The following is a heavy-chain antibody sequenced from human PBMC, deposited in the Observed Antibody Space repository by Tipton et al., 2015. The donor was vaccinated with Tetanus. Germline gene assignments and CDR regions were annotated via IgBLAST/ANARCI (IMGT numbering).Heavy chain of an antibody. CDR2: MYSDGINE. J-gene: IGHJ4*02. Sequence: RSLRLSCEASGFSFSDYGMHWVRQAPGKGLEWVAVMYSDGINEDYADSVKGRFTISRDNSKRTLYLQMNSLRAEDTAIYYCARAPRYCGGDCYHFDYWGQGTLVTVSS. CDR1: GFSFSDYG. V-gene: IGHV3-33*01. D-gene: IGHD2-21*02. CDR3: ARAPRYCGGDCYHFDY.